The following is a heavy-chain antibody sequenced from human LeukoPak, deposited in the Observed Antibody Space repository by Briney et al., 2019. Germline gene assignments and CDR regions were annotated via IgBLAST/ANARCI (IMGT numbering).Heavy chain of an antibody. CDR3: SSLTAAGTILSTY. V-gene: IGHV3-53*01. D-gene: IGHD6-13*01. CDR2: IYSGGST. Sequence: PGGSLRLSCAASGFTVSSSYMSWVRHAPGKGREWVSLIYSGGSTYYAASVKGRFTISRDNSKNMLYLQMNSLRPEDTAVYICSSLTAAGTILSTYWSQATLVTVSS. J-gene: IGHJ4*02. CDR1: GFTVSSSY.